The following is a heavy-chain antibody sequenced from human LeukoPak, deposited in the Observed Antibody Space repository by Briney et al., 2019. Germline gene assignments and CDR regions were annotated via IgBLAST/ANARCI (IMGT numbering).Heavy chain of an antibody. CDR2: IYNSENT. Sequence: SETLSLTCTVSGGSVTSFYWSWIRQPPGKGLEWIGYIYNSENTKYNSSLESRVTMSVDTSKNKLFLKLSSATDEDTAVYYCARFHSGPSGWYVLWYFDLWGRGTLVTVSS. V-gene: IGHV4-4*09. D-gene: IGHD6-19*01. CDR1: GGSVTSFY. J-gene: IGHJ2*01. CDR3: ARFHSGPSGWYVLWYFDL.